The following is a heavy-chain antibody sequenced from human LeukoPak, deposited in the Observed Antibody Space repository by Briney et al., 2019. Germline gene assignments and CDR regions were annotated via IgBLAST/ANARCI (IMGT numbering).Heavy chain of an antibody. CDR3: AKEMRKWNSFDY. Sequence: GGSLRLSCAASGFTFSSYGMHWVRQAPGKGLEGVAVISYDGGNKYYADSVKGRFTISRDNSKNTLYLQMNSLRAEDTAVYYCAKEMRKWNSFDYWGQGTLVTVSS. CDR2: ISYDGGNK. D-gene: IGHD1-26*01. CDR1: GFTFSSYG. J-gene: IGHJ4*02. V-gene: IGHV3-30*18.